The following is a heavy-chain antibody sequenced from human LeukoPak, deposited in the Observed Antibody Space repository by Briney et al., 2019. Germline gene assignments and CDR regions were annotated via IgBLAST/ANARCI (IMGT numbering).Heavy chain of an antibody. V-gene: IGHV5-51*01. CDR3: ARHGSGSYFPFDP. Sequence: GESLKTSCKGSGYSFTSYWIGWVRQMPGKGLEWMGIIYPGDSDTRYSPSSRGQVTISADKSISTAYLQWSSLKASDTAMYYCARHGSGSYFPFDPWGQGTLVTVSS. J-gene: IGHJ5*02. CDR2: IYPGDSDT. D-gene: IGHD3-10*01. CDR1: GYSFTSYW.